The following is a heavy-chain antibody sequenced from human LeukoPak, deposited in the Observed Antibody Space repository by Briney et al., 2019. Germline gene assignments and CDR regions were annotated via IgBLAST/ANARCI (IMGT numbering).Heavy chain of an antibody. CDR1: GFTFSSYG. D-gene: IGHD6-19*01. CDR2: IWYDGSNK. J-gene: IGHJ4*02. Sequence: AGGSLRLSCAASGFTFSSYGMHWVRQAPGKGLEWVAVIWYDGSNKYYADSVKGRFTISRDNSKNTLYLQMNSLRAEDTAVYYCARGRASQGKAVAGTVDYWGQGTLVTVSS. CDR3: ARGRASQGKAVAGTVDY. V-gene: IGHV3-33*01.